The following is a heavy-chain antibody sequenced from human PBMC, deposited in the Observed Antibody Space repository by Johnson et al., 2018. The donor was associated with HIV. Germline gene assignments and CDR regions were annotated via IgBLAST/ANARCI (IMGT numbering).Heavy chain of an antibody. J-gene: IGHJ3*02. CDR1: GFIFSSYA. D-gene: IGHD7-27*01. CDR3: ASTDTGDLRYDGFDI. V-gene: IGHV3-64*01. Sequence: VQLVESGGGLGQPGGSLRLSCVGSGFIFSSYAMHWVRQAPGEGLVYVAGISSAGGSTLSTKSVNGRFTISRAKSQKTLYLQMGSLSAEDMALYYCASTDTGDLRYDGFDIWGQVTMVFVSS. CDR2: ISSAGGST.